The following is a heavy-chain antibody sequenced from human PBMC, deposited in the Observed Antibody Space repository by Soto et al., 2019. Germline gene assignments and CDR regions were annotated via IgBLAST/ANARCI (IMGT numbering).Heavy chain of an antibody. CDR2: IIPIFGTA. D-gene: IGHD3-9*01. V-gene: IGHV1-69*13. CDR3: AGESGYYNILTGYYKPYYYYGMDV. Sequence: ASVKVSCKASGGTFSSYAISWVRQAPGQGLEWMGGIIPIFGTANYAQKFQGRVTITADESTSTAYMELSSLRSEDTAVYYCAGESGYYNILTGYYKPYYYYGMDVWAKGPRSPSP. CDR1: GGTFSSYA. J-gene: IGHJ6*02.